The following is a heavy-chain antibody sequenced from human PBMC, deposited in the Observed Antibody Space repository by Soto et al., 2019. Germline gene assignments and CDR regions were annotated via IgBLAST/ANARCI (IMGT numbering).Heavy chain of an antibody. Sequence: QVQLVQSGAEVRQPASSVKVSCKTSGGTFSSYAISWVRQAPGQGLEWMGGIVPIVDTSTYAQKFQGRVTXTADESTSTVYMELSSLRSDDTAVYYCVRVVAIPGYPDNWGXXTLVT. CDR3: VRVVAIPGYPDN. D-gene: IGHD5-12*01. J-gene: IGHJ4*01. CDR1: GGTFSSYA. V-gene: IGHV1-69*12. CDR2: IVPIVDTS.